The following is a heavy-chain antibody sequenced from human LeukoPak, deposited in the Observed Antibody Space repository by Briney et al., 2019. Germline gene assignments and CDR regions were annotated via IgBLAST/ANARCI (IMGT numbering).Heavy chain of an antibody. CDR2: ISGSGGST. J-gene: IGHJ4*02. V-gene: IGHV3-23*01. D-gene: IGHD3-10*01. CDR1: GFTFSSYA. CDR3: ANHITMVRGVPSDY. Sequence: GGSLRLSCAASGFTFSSYAMSWVRQAPGKGLEWVSAISGSGGSTYYADSVKGRFTISRDNSKNTLYLQMNSLRAEDTAVYYCANHITMVRGVPSDYWGQGTLVTVSS.